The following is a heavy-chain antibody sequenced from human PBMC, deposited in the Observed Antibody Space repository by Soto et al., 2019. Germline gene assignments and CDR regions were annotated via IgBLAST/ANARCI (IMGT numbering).Heavy chain of an antibody. CDR1: GFTVSSNY. CDR2: IYSGGST. D-gene: IGHD3-10*01. V-gene: IGHV3-53*01. CDR3: AGRRQDYGSGSYYNHYDY. J-gene: IGHJ4*02. Sequence: GGSLRLSCAASGFTVSSNYMSWVRQAPGKGLEWVSVIYSGGSTYYADSVKGRFTISRDNSKNTLYLQMNSLRAEDTAVYYCAGRRQDYGSGSYYNHYDYWGQGTLVTVSS.